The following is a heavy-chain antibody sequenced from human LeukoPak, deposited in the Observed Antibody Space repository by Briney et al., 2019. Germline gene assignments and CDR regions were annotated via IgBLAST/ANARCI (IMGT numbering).Heavy chain of an antibody. CDR1: GGSISSSSYY. V-gene: IGHV4-39*07. CDR3: ARGRGIKRLVATIRLRYYYYMDV. J-gene: IGHJ6*03. Sequence: ASETLSLTCTVSGGSISSSSYYWGWIRQPPGKGLEWIGSIYYSGSTYYNPSLKSRVTISVDTSKNQFSLKLSSVTAADTAVYYCARGRGIKRLVATIRLRYYYYMDVWGKGTTVTVSS. D-gene: IGHD5-12*01. CDR2: IYYSGST.